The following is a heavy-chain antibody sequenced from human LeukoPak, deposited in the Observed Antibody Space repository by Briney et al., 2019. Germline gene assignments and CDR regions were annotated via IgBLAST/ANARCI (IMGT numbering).Heavy chain of an antibody. CDR2: IYPGDSDT. CDR3: ARDQGCSSTSCRAPTHYYYYGMDV. CDR1: GYSFTSYW. Sequence: RGESLKISCKGSGYSFTSYWIGWVRQMPGKGLEWMGIIYPGDSDTRYSPSFQGQVTISADKSISTAYLQWSSLKASDTAMYYCARDQGCSSTSCRAPTHYYYYGMDVWGQGTTVTVSS. V-gene: IGHV5-51*01. J-gene: IGHJ6*02. D-gene: IGHD2-2*01.